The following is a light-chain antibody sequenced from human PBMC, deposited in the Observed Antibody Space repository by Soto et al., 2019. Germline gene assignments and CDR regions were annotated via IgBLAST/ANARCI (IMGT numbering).Light chain of an antibody. CDR3: GSYAGSSNYV. CDR1: SSDVGSYNL. J-gene: IGLJ1*01. Sequence: QSALTQPASVSGSPGQSITLSCTGTSSDVGSYNLVFWYQQQPSKAPKLMIYEVSKRPSGVSNRFSGSKTGNTASLTISGLHAEDDADYYCGSYAGSSNYVVGTGTKVTVL. V-gene: IGLV2-23*02. CDR2: EVS.